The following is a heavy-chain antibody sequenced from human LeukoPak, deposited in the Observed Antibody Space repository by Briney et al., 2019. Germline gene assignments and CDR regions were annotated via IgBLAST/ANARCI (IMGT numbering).Heavy chain of an antibody. CDR3: AKDYAYYYGSGIGGFDY. J-gene: IGHJ4*02. V-gene: IGHV3-23*01. Sequence: PGGSLRLSCAASGFTFSSYAMSWVRQAPGKGLEWVSAISGSGATTDYADSVKGRFTISRDKSNNTLYLQMNSLRAEDTAVYYCAKDYAYYYGSGIGGFDYWGQGTLVTVSS. CDR2: ISGSGATT. CDR1: GFTFSSYA. D-gene: IGHD3-10*01.